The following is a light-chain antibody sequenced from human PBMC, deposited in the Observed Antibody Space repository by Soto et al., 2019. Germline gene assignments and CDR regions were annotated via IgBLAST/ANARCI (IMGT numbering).Light chain of an antibody. J-gene: IGLJ2*01. V-gene: IGLV1-40*01. CDR2: ANN. CDR3: QSYDGSRSVVV. Sequence: QSVLAQPPSVAGAPGQRVTISCTGSSSNIGAGNDVHWYQQLPGTTPRLLIYANNRRPSGVPDRFSGSRSGTSASLAITGLQTEDEADYNCQSYDGSRSVVVFGGGSQLTVL. CDR1: SSNIGAGND.